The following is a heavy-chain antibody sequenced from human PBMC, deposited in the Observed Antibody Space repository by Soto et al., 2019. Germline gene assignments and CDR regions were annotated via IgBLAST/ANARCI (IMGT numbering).Heavy chain of an antibody. CDR1: GFTFSSYA. CDR2: ISGSGDST. D-gene: IGHD6-6*01. V-gene: IGHV3-23*01. CDR3: AKRSSSSTFDY. J-gene: IGHJ4*02. Sequence: PGVSLRLSCAASGFTFSSYAMSWVRQAPGKGLEWVSGISGSGDSTYYADSVKGRFTISRDNSKNTLYLQMNSLRAEDTAVYYCAKRSSSSTFDYWGQGTLVTVSS.